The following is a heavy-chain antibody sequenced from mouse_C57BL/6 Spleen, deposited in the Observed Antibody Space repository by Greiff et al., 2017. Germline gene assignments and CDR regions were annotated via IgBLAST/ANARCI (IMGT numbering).Heavy chain of an antibody. D-gene: IGHD2-4*01. CDR1: GYTFTSHW. V-gene: IGHV1-74*01. CDR3: ASSMITKRYYLAY. J-gene: IGHJ2*01. CDR2: IHPSDSDT. Sequence: QVQLQQPGAELVKPGASVTVSCKASGYTFTSHWMHWVKQRPGQGLEWIGRIHPSDSDTKYNQKFKGKATLTVDKSSSTAYMQLSSLTSEDSAVYYCASSMITKRYYLAYWGQGTTLTVSS.